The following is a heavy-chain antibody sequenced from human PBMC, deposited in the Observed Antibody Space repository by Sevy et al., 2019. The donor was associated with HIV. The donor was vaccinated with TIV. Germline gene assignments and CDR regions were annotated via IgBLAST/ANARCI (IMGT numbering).Heavy chain of an antibody. V-gene: IGHV4-59*12. CDR2: IYYSGST. CDR1: GGSISSYY. J-gene: IGHJ4*02. D-gene: IGHD5-18*01. Sequence: SETLSLTCTVSGGSISSYYWSWIRQPPGKGLEWIGYIYYSGSTNYNPSLKSRVTISVDTPKNQFSLKLSSVTAADTAVYYCAGGYSYRYNYFDYWGQGTLVTVSS. CDR3: AGGYSYRYNYFDY.